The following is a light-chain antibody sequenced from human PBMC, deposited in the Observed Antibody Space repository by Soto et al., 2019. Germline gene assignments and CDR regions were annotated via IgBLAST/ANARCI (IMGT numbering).Light chain of an antibody. CDR2: GAS. V-gene: IGKV3-15*01. J-gene: IGKJ4*01. CDR1: QSVSSN. Sequence: EVVMTQSLATLSVSLGDRATLSSRASQSVSSNLAWYQQKPGQAPSLLIYGASTRATGTPARFSGSGSGTEFTLTISSLQSEDFAVYYCQQYIRWPLTFGGGTKVDIK. CDR3: QQYIRWPLT.